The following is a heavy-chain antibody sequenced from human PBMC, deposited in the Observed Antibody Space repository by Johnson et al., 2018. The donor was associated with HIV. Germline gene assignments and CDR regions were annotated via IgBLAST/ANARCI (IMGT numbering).Heavy chain of an antibody. D-gene: IGHD1-26*01. J-gene: IGHJ3*02. CDR1: GFTFSDYY. V-gene: IGHV3-11*04. Sequence: VLLVESGGGLVKPGGSLRLSCAASGFTFSDYYMSWIRQAPGKGLEWVSYISSSGSTIYYAASVKGRFTIPRDNAKNTLYLQMNSLRAADTAVYYCARALEVGATTANEAFDIWGQGTMVTVSS. CDR2: ISSSGSTI. CDR3: ARALEVGATTANEAFDI.